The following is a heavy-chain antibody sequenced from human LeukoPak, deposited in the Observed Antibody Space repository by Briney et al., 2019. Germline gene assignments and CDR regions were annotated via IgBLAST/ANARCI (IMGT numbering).Heavy chain of an antibody. D-gene: IGHD2-8*02. J-gene: IGHJ4*02. Sequence: GGSLRLSRAASGFTFSSYAMHWVRQAPGKGLEYVSAISSNGGSTYYANSVEGRFTISRDNSKNTLYLQMGSLRAEDMAVYYCARDRSMVTTLGVYYFDYWGQGTLVTVSS. V-gene: IGHV3-64*01. CDR2: ISSNGGST. CDR3: ARDRSMVTTLGVYYFDY. CDR1: GFTFSSYA.